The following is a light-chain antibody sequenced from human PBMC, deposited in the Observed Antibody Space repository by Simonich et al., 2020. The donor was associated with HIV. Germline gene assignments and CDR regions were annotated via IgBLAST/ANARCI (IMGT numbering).Light chain of an antibody. V-gene: IGKV1-NL1*01. Sequence: DIQLTQSPSTLSASVGDRVTITCRASQSISRWLAWYQQKPGKAPKLLLYAASRLESGVPFRFSGSGSWTDYTLTISNLQPEDFATYYCQQYYSTPPWAFGQGTKVEIK. J-gene: IGKJ1*01. CDR2: AAS. CDR1: QSISRW. CDR3: QQYYSTPPWA.